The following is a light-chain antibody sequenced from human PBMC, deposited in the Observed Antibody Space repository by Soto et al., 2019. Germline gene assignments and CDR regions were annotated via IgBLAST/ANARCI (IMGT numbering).Light chain of an antibody. V-gene: IGLV2-23*01. CDR1: SSDVGSYNL. Sequence: QSALTQPASVSGSPGQSITISCTGTSSDVGSYNLVSWYQQHQGKAPKLMIYEGSKRPSGVSNRFSGSKSGNTASLTLSGLQAEDEADYYCFSYAGSRVFGGGTKLTVL. CDR3: FSYAGSRV. CDR2: EGS. J-gene: IGLJ3*02.